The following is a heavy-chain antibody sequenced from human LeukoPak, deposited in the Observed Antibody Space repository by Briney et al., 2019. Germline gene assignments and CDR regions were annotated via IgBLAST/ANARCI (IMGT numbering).Heavy chain of an antibody. J-gene: IGHJ3*02. CDR3: ARPSRFMRWGDAFDI. CDR1: GGSISSYY. Sequence: SETLSLTCTVSGGSISSYYWSWIRQPPGKGLEWIGYIYYSGSTNYNPSLKSRVTISVDTSKNQFSLKLSSVTAADTAVYYCARPSRFMRWGDAFDIWGQGTMVTVSS. D-gene: IGHD3-16*01. V-gene: IGHV4-59*08. CDR2: IYYSGST.